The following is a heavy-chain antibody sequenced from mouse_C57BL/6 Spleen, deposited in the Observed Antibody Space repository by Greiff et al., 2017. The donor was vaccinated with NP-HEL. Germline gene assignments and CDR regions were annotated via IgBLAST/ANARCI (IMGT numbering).Heavy chain of an antibody. CDR3: ARSTTVVHFDY. V-gene: IGHV1-54*01. J-gene: IGHJ2*01. CDR1: GYAFTNYL. Sequence: QVQLQQSGAELVRPGTSVKVSCKASGYAFTNYLIEWVKQRPGQGLEWIGVINPGSGGTNYNEKFKGKATLTADKSSSTAYMQLSSLTSEDSAVYFCARSTTVVHFDYWGQGTTLTVSS. D-gene: IGHD1-1*01. CDR2: INPGSGGT.